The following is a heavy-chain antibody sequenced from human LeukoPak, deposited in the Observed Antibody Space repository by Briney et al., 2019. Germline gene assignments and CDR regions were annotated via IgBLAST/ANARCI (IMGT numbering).Heavy chain of an antibody. CDR3: ARRERLGYSYGRGTLDI. CDR2: ISSNGGST. CDR1: GFTFSSYA. Sequence: GGSLRLSCSASGFTFSSYAMHWVRQAPGKGLEYVSAISSNGGSTYYADSVKGRFTISRDNSRNILYLQMNSLRVEDTAVYYCARRERLGYSYGRGTLDIWGQGTMVTVSS. J-gene: IGHJ3*02. D-gene: IGHD5-18*01. V-gene: IGHV3-64*04.